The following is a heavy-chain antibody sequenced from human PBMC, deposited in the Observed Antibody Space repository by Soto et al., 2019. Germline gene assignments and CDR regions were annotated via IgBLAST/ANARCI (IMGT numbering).Heavy chain of an antibody. CDR1: GGSISSYY. Sequence: SETLSLTCTVSGGSISSYYWSWIRQPPGKGLEWIGYIYYSGSTNYNPSLKSRVTISVDTSKNQFSLKLSSVTAADTAVYYCARRFSGWTGDTVYYYYYMEVWGKGTTVTVSS. J-gene: IGHJ6*03. CDR3: ARRFSGWTGDTVYYYYYMEV. V-gene: IGHV4-59*08. CDR2: IYYSGST. D-gene: IGHD6-19*01.